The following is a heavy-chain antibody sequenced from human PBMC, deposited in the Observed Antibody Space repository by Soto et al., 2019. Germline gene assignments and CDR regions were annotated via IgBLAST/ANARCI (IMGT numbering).Heavy chain of an antibody. CDR3: AKGKIYGSGSSFGYYYMDV. D-gene: IGHD3-10*01. J-gene: IGHJ6*03. Sequence: GGSLRLSCAASGFTFSSYGMHWVRQAPGKGLEWVAVISYDGSNKYYADSVKGRFTISRDNSKNTLYLQMNSLRAEDTAVYYCAKGKIYGSGSSFGYYYMDVWGKGTTVTVSS. CDR2: ISYDGSNK. CDR1: GFTFSSYG. V-gene: IGHV3-30*18.